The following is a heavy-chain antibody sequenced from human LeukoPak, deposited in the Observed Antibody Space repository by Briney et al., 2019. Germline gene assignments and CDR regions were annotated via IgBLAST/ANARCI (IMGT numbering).Heavy chain of an antibody. CDR1: GGSISSSSYY. D-gene: IGHD3-10*01. CDR2: IYYSGST. V-gene: IGHV4-39*07. CDR3: ARDLRITMVRGDHFDY. Sequence: SETLSLTCTVSGGSISSSSYYWGWIRQPPGKGLEWIGSIYYSGSTYYNPSLKSRLTISVDMSKNQFSLKLSSVTAADTAVYYCARDLRITMVRGDHFDYWGQGTLVTVSS. J-gene: IGHJ4*02.